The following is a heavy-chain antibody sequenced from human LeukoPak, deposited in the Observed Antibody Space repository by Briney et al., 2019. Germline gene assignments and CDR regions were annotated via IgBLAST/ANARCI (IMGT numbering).Heavy chain of an antibody. Sequence: KSLETLSLTCTVSGGSISSYYWSWIRQPAGKGLEWIGRIYTSGSTNYNPSLKSRVTISVDTSKNQFSLKLSSVTAADTAVYYCARGRIPRLRGFRTWYFDLWGRGTLVTVSS. J-gene: IGHJ2*01. V-gene: IGHV4-4*07. CDR2: IYTSGST. CDR3: ARGRIPRLRGFRTWYFDL. CDR1: GGSISSYY. D-gene: IGHD2-2*02.